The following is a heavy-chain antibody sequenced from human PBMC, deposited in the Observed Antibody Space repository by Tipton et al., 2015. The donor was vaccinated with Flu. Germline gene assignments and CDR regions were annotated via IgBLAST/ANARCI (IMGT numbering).Heavy chain of an antibody. Sequence: TLSLTCTVSGGSISSYSWNWIRQPAGKGLEWIGRMYASGSTIYNPSLKSRVTLSVDTSKNQFSLKLRSVTAADTAVYYCASTSNYGRRIEPDFDSWGQGTLVTVSS. V-gene: IGHV4-4*07. CDR2: MYASGST. CDR3: ASTSNYGRRIEPDFDS. D-gene: IGHD4-11*01. J-gene: IGHJ4*02. CDR1: GGSISSYS.